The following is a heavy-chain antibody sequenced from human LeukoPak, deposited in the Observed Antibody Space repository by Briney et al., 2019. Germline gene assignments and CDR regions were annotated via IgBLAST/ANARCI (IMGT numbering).Heavy chain of an antibody. CDR1: GFTFSSYA. CDR2: ISYDGSNK. V-gene: IGHV3-30*04. J-gene: IGHJ3*02. Sequence: GRSLRLSCAASGFTFSSYAMHWVRQAPGKGLEWVAVISYDGSNKYYADSVKGRFTISRDNSKNTLYLQMNSLRAEDKAVYYCARDYYGSGSSSGGAFDIWAKGQWSPSLQ. D-gene: IGHD3-10*01. CDR3: ARDYYGSGSSSGGAFDI.